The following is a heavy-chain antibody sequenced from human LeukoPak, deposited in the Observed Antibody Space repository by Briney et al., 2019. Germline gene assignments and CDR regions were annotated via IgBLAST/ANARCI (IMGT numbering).Heavy chain of an antibody. Sequence: GRSLRLSCAASGFTFSSYAMSWVRQAPGKGLEWVSAISGSGGSTYYADSVKGRFTISRDNSKNTLYLQMNSLRAEDTAVYYCAKDPSGVDDLEYFQHWGQGTLVTVSS. V-gene: IGHV3-23*01. CDR2: ISGSGGST. CDR3: AKDPSGVDDLEYFQH. CDR1: GFTFSSYA. J-gene: IGHJ1*01. D-gene: IGHD3-10*01.